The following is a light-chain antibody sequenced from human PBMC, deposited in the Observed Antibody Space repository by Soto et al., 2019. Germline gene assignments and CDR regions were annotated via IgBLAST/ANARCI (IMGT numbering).Light chain of an antibody. CDR3: QQYGSSPPWT. V-gene: IGKV3-20*01. J-gene: IGKJ1*01. CDR2: GAS. CDR1: ESVSSSY. Sequence: EIVLTQSPGTLSLSPGESATLSSRASESVSSSYLAWYQQKPGQAPRLLIYGASSRATGIPDRFSGSGSGTDFTLTISRLEPEDFAVYYCQQYGSSPPWTFGQGTKVEIK.